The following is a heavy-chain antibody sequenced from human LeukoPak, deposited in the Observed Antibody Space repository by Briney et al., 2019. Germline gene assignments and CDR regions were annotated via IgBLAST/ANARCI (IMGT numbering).Heavy chain of an antibody. CDR3: ARATSTVWFDY. V-gene: IGHV4-59*01. CDR1: GGSISSYF. D-gene: IGHD2/OR15-2a*01. Sequence: SETLSLTCTVSGGSISSYFWSWLRQPQGKGLEWIGYSFYSGSTNYNPSLKSRVTISVDTSKNQFSLKLTSVTAADTAVYYCARATSTVWFDYWGQGTLVTVSS. CDR2: SFYSGST. J-gene: IGHJ4*02.